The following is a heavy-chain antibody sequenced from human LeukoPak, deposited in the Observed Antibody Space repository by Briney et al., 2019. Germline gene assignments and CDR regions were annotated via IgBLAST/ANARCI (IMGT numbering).Heavy chain of an antibody. J-gene: IGHJ4*02. CDR2: IIPIFGTA. Sequence: SVRVSCRASGGTFSNYAVSWVRQAPGQGLEWMGGIIPIFGTANYAQKFQGRVTITADEPTSTAYMELSSLRSEDTAVYYCARGSGGGTVRLSYYFDYWGQGTLVTVSS. D-gene: IGHD4-17*01. CDR1: GGTFSNYA. CDR3: ARGSGGGTVRLSYYFDY. V-gene: IGHV1-69*01.